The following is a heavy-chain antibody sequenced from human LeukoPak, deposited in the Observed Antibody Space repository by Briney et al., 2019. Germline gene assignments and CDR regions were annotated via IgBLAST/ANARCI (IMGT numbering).Heavy chain of an antibody. V-gene: IGHV3-15*07. CDR3: STTYYYDSSEGY. CDR1: GSTFSNAW. D-gene: IGHD3-22*01. CDR2: IKSKTDGGTT. Sequence: GGSLRLSCAASGSTFSNAWMNWVRQAPGKGLEWVGRIKSKTDGGTTDYAVPVKGRFTISRDDSKNTLYLQMNSLKTEDTAVYYCSTTYYYDSSEGYWGQGTLVTVSS. J-gene: IGHJ4*02.